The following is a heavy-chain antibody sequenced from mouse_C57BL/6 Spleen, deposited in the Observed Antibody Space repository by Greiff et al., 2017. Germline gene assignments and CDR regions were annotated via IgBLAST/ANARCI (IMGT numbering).Heavy chain of an antibody. CDR3: ARHEGGVYYSNFCFSY. CDR1: GYTFTEYT. V-gene: IGHV1-62-2*01. Sequence: VQLQQSGAELVKPGASVKLSCKASGYTFTEYTIHWVKQRSGQGLEWIGWFYPGSGSIKYNEKFKDKATLTADKSATTVYMVLSRLTSEDSAVYFCARHEGGVYYSNFCFSYWGHAALVTVSA. J-gene: IGHJ3*01. D-gene: IGHD2-5*01. CDR2: FYPGSGSI.